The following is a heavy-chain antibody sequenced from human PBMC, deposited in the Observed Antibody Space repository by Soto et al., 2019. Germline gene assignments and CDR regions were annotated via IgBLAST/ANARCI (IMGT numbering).Heavy chain of an antibody. CDR1: GYTFTNYY. J-gene: IGHJ4*02. CDR3: ARDFSGPMDY. V-gene: IGHV1-46*01. Sequence: ASAKVSCKASGYTFTNYYMQWVRQAPGQGLEWMGIIYPSGGSTRSAQKFQGRVTMTRDTSTSTVYMELSSLRSEDTAVYYCARDFSGPMDYWGRGSLVTVSS. CDR2: IYPSGGST. D-gene: IGHD3-10*01.